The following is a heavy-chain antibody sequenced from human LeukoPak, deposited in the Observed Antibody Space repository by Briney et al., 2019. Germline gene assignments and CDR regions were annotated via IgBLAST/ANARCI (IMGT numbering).Heavy chain of an antibody. CDR1: GGSISSYY. Sequence: SETLSLTCTVSGGSISSYYLSWIRQPPGKGLEWIGHIYYSGSTNYNPSLKSRVTISVDTSKNQFSLKLSSVTAADTAVYYCARSPMVRGVTHFDYWGQGTLVTVSS. D-gene: IGHD3-10*01. J-gene: IGHJ4*02. V-gene: IGHV4-59*01. CDR3: ARSPMVRGVTHFDY. CDR2: IYYSGST.